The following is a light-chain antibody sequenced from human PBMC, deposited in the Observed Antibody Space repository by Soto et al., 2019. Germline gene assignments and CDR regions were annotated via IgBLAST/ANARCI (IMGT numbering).Light chain of an antibody. V-gene: IGLV2-8*01. CDR3: GSFAGGKTFV. J-gene: IGLJ1*01. CDR2: QVS. CDR1: SSDVGAYNH. Sequence: QSVLTQPPSTSGSPGQSVTISCTGTSSDVGAYNHVSWYQHHPGKAPKLIIYQVSKRPSGVPDRFSGSKSGNTASLTVSGLQSEDQADYYCGSFAGGKTFVFGTGSKVTLL.